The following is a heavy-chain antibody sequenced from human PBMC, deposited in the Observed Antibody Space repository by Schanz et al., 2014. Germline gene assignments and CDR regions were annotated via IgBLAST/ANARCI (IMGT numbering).Heavy chain of an antibody. CDR2: ISAYNGNT. CDR1: GGTFSTYT. V-gene: IGHV1-18*01. CDR3: ARDGVDAAAGGNY. D-gene: IGHD6-13*01. J-gene: IGHJ4*02. Sequence: QVHLVQSGAEVKKPGSSVKVSCKASGGTFSTYTISWVRQAPGQGLEWMGWISAYNGNTNYAQKLQGRVTMTRDTSTSTVYMELSSLRSEDTAVYYCARDGVDAAAGGNYWGQGTLVTVSS.